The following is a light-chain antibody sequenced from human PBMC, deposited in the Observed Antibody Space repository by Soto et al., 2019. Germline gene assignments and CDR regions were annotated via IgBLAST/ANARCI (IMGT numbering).Light chain of an antibody. CDR2: KNN. CDR1: SSNIGNFY. CDR3: AAWDDSLSGPGV. Sequence: QSVLTQPPSASGTPGQRVTISCSGSSSNIGNFYVYWYQQLPGTAPKLLIYKNNQRPLGVPDRFSGSKSGTSASLAIIGLRSEDEAEYYCAAWDDSLSGPGVFGGGTQLTVL. J-gene: IGLJ7*01. V-gene: IGLV1-47*01.